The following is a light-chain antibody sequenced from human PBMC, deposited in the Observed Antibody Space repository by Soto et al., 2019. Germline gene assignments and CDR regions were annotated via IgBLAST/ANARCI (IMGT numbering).Light chain of an antibody. CDR3: QQYSDWPRT. Sequence: IILTQSPATLSVSPGERVTLSCRASHTIRDKLAWYQQKPGQAPRLLIYAASSRVTAVPARFSGSGSGTEFTLTISSLQSGDFTVYYCQQYSDWPRTFGGGNQVEIK. CDR1: HTIRDK. J-gene: IGKJ4*01. CDR2: AAS. V-gene: IGKV3-15*01.